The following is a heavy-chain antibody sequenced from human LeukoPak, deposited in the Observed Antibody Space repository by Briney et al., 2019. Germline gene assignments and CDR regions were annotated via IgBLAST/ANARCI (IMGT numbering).Heavy chain of an antibody. CDR3: GRVEREVTGYYYYMEV. D-gene: IGHD4-23*01. V-gene: IGHV3-48*03. CDR2: ISSSGSTI. Sequence: GGSLRLSCAASGFTFSSYEMNWVRQAPGKGLEWVSYISSSGSTIYYADSVKGRFTISRDNAKNSLYLQMNSLRAEETAVYYWGRVEREVTGYYYYMEVWGKGTKVTISS. CDR1: GFTFSSYE. J-gene: IGHJ6*03.